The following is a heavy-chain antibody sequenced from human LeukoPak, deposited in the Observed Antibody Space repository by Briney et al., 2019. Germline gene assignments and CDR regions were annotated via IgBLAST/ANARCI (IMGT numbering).Heavy chain of an antibody. CDR3: AREDYDFWRALDY. Sequence: SETLSLTCTVSGGSISSGDYYWSWIRQPAGKGLEWIGRIYTSGSTNYNPSLKSRVTMSVDTSKNQFSLKLSSVTAADTAVYYCAREDYDFWRALDYWGQGTLVTVSS. CDR1: GGSISSGDYY. J-gene: IGHJ4*02. D-gene: IGHD3-3*01. CDR2: IYTSGST. V-gene: IGHV4-61*02.